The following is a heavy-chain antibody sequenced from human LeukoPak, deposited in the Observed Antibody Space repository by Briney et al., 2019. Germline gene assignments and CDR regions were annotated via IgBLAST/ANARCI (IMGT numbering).Heavy chain of an antibody. J-gene: IGHJ6*02. CDR1: GYRFTSYW. CDR2: IYPGDSDT. CDR3: GRILYGDYGMDV. D-gene: IGHD3-16*01. Sequence: GESLKISCKGSGYRFTSYWIGWVRQMPGKGLEWMGIIYPGDSDTRCSPSFQGQVTISVDRSISTAYLQWSSLKASDTAIYHCGRILYGDYGMDVWGQGTTVTVSS. V-gene: IGHV5-51*01.